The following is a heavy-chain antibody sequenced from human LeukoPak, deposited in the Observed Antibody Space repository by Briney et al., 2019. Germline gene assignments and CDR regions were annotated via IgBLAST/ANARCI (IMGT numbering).Heavy chain of an antibody. CDR3: AKDRPYWELLLFPPQFDY. CDR1: GFTFSDYW. V-gene: IGHV3-33*06. D-gene: IGHD2-15*01. Sequence: GGSLRLSCAGSGFTFSDYWMHWVRQAPGKGLEWVAVICGGGGMKYYADSVKGRFSISRDNSKNTLYLQMNSLRAEDTAVYYCAKDRPYWELLLFPPQFDYWGQGTLVTVSS. J-gene: IGHJ4*02. CDR2: ICGGGGMK.